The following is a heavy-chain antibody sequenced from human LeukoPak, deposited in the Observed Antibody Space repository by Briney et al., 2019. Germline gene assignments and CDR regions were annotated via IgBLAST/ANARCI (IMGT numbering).Heavy chain of an antibody. CDR1: GFTFSNYE. D-gene: IGHD3-10*02. CDR3: AELGITMIGGV. Sequence: GSLSLSCAASGFTFSNYEMNWVRQAPGKGLEWVSYISSSGSTIYYADSVKGRFTISRDNAKNSLYLQMNSLRAEDTAVYYCAELGITMIGGVWGKGTTVTISS. V-gene: IGHV3-48*03. CDR2: ISSSGSTI. J-gene: IGHJ6*04.